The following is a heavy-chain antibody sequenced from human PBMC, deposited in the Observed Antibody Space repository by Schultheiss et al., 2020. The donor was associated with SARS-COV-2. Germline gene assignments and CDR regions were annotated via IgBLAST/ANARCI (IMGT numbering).Heavy chain of an antibody. CDR1: GYTFTGYY. D-gene: IGHD3-10*01. CDR3: ARDHQYYYGSGSPQRY. V-gene: IGHV1-2*02. CDR2: INPNSGGT. J-gene: IGHJ4*02. Sequence: ASVKVSCKASGYTFTGYYMHWVRQAPGQGLEWMGWINPNSGGTNYAQKFQGRVTMTRDTSISTAYMELSRLRSDDTAVYYCARDHQYYYGSGSPQRYWGQGTLVTVSS.